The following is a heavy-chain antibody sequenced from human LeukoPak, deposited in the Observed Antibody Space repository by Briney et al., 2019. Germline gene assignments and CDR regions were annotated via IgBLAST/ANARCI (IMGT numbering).Heavy chain of an antibody. J-gene: IGHJ6*02. Sequence: SVKVSCKASGGTFSSYAISWVRQAPGQGLEWMGRIIPILGIANYAQKFQGRVTITADKSTGTAYMELSSLRSEDTAVYYCARDQTGYCSSTSCYHYGMDVWGQGTTVTVSS. CDR3: ARDQTGYCSSTSCYHYGMDV. CDR2: IIPILGIA. CDR1: GGTFSSYA. D-gene: IGHD2-2*03. V-gene: IGHV1-69*04.